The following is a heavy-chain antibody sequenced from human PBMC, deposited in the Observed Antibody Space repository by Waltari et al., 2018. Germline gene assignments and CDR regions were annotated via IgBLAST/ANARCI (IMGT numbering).Heavy chain of an antibody. J-gene: IGHJ4*02. Sequence: QVQLEQSGAEVKKPGSSVRVSCKASGDTFSSYAISWVRQAPGQGLEWMGGIIPVLGRTSYAQRFEGRVTVTADESTNTAYMDLTSLRSEDTAMYYCARGPIVGATFDYWGQGTLVTVSS. V-gene: IGHV1-69*11. CDR3: ARGPIVGATFDY. D-gene: IGHD1-26*01. CDR1: GDTFSSYA. CDR2: IIPVLGRT.